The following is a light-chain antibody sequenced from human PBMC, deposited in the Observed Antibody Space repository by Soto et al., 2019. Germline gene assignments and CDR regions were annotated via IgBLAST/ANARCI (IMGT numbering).Light chain of an antibody. J-gene: IGKJ5*01. CDR3: QQRSNWPT. CDR2: DAS. V-gene: IGKV3-11*01. Sequence: EIVLTQSPATLSLSPGERATLSCRASQSVSSYLAWYQQKPGQPPRLLIYDASNSATGIPARFSCSGSGTDFTLTISSLEPEEFAVYYCQQRSNWPTFGQGTRLEIK. CDR1: QSVSSY.